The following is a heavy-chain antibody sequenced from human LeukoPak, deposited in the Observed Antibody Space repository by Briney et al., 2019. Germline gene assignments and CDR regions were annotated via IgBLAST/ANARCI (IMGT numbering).Heavy chain of an antibody. J-gene: IGHJ5*02. D-gene: IGHD2-21*02. CDR3: ARSKVPATGNWFDP. CDR1: GGSFSGYY. CDR2: INHSGST. Sequence: SETLSLTCAVYGGSFSGYYWSWIRQPPGKGLEWIGEINHSGSTNYNPSLKSRVTMSVDTSKSQFSLKLSSVTAADTAVYYCARSKVPATGNWFDPWGQGTLVTVSS. V-gene: IGHV4-34*01.